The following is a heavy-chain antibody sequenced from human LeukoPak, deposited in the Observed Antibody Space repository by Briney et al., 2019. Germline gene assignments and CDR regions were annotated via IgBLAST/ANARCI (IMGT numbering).Heavy chain of an antibody. D-gene: IGHD5-24*01. J-gene: IGHJ4*02. V-gene: IGHV3-21*01. CDR1: GFTFSSYS. Sequence: GGSLRLSCAASGFTFSSYSMNSVRQAPGKGLEWVSSISSSSSYIYYADSVKGRFTISRDNAKNSLYLQMNSLRAEDTAAYYCAGTDGYNYQRSYWGQGTLVTVSS. CDR3: AGTDGYNYQRSY. CDR2: ISSSSSYI.